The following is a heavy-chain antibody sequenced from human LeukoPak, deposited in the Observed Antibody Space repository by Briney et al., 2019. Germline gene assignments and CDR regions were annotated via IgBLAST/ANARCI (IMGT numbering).Heavy chain of an antibody. J-gene: IGHJ4*02. CDR1: GFTFSSYA. Sequence: PGGTLRLSCAASGFTFSSYAMSWVRQAPGKGLEWVSAISGSGGSTYYADSVKGRFTISRDNSKNTLYLQMNSLRAEDTAVYYCAKGGLEWELRDFDYWGQGTLVTVSS. V-gene: IGHV3-23*01. CDR2: ISGSGGST. D-gene: IGHD1-26*01. CDR3: AKGGLEWELRDFDY.